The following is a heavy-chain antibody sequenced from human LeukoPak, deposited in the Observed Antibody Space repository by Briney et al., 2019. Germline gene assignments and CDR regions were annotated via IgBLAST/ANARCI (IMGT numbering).Heavy chain of an antibody. J-gene: IGHJ4*02. CDR2: IRSKANSYAT. CDR3: LVTGWVY. CDR1: GFTFSGSA. D-gene: IGHD2-21*02. Sequence: PGGSLRLSCAASGFTFSGSAMHWVRQASGKWLEWVGRIRSKANSYATAYAASVKGRFTISRDDSKNTAYLQMNSLKTEDTAVSYCLVTGWVYWGQGTLVTVSS. V-gene: IGHV3-73*01.